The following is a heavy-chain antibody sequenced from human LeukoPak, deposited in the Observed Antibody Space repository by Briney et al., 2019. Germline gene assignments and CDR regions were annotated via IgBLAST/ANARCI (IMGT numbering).Heavy chain of an antibody. Sequence: SETLSLTCTVSGGSINSSSYYWGWIRQPPGKGLEWIGSIYYSGSTYYNPSLKSRVTISVDTSKNQFSLKLSSVTAADTAVYYCAGGGPEWLEAFDIWGQGTMVTVSS. V-gene: IGHV4-39*01. D-gene: IGHD3-3*01. J-gene: IGHJ3*02. CDR1: GGSINSSSYY. CDR2: IYYSGST. CDR3: AGGGPEWLEAFDI.